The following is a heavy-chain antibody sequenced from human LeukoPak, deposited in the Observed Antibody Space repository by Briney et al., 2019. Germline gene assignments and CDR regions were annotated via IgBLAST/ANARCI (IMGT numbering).Heavy chain of an antibody. CDR3: ARAAYNSGPDY. CDR2: ISYDGSNK. J-gene: IGHJ4*02. CDR1: GFTFSSYA. Sequence: GRSLRLSCAASGFTFSSYAMHWVRQAPGKGLEWVAVISYDGSNKYYADSVKGRFTISRDNSKNTLYLQMNSLSAEDTAVYYCARAAYNSGPDYWGQGTLVTVSS. D-gene: IGHD6-19*01. V-gene: IGHV3-30-3*01.